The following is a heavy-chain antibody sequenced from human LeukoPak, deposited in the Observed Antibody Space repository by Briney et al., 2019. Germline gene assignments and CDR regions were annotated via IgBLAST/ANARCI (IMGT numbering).Heavy chain of an antibody. J-gene: IGHJ4*02. D-gene: IGHD3-22*01. V-gene: IGHV4-34*01. Sequence: KPSETLSLTCAVYGGSFSGYYXXXXRQPPGKGLXXXXXXXXXXXTNYNPSLKSRVTISVDTSKNQFSLKLSSVTAADTAVYYCARGEYYYDSSGYYNSFRLEYWGQGTLVTVSS. CDR3: ARGEYYYDSSGYYNSFRLEY. CDR1: GGSFSGYY. CDR2: XXXXXXT.